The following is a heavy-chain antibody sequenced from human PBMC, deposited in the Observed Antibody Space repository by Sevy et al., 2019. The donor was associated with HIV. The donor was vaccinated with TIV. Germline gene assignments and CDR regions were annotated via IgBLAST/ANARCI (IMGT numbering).Heavy chain of an antibody. CDR3: ARGVIALYYYGMDV. Sequence: GGSLRLSCAASGFTFSSYSMNWVRQAPGKGLEWVSYISSSSSTIYYADSVKGRFTMSRDNSKNSLYLQMNSLKDDDTAVYYCARGVIALYYYGMDVWGKGTTVTVSS. CDR2: ISSSSSTI. CDR1: GFTFSSYS. D-gene: IGHD2-15*01. J-gene: IGHJ6*04. V-gene: IGHV3-48*02.